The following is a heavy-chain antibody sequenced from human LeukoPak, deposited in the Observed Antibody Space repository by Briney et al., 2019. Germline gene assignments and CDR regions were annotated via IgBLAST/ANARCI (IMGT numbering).Heavy chain of an antibody. CDR3: AREVADYGGYYYYHYMDV. J-gene: IGHJ6*03. CDR1: GGSVSSGSHY. CDR2: IYTSGTT. Sequence: SQTLSLTCTVSGGSVSSGSHYWSWIRQSAGKGLEWIGRIYTSGTTNYNPSLQSRVSTSIDTSKNQFSLKLSSVTAADTAMYYCAREVADYGGYYYYHYMDVWGKGTTVTISS. D-gene: IGHD4-23*01. V-gene: IGHV4-61*02.